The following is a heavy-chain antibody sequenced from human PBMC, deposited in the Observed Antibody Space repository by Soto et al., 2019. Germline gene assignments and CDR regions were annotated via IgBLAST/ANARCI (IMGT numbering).Heavy chain of an antibody. CDR3: AREGDIAATSDYYGIDV. V-gene: IGHV4-30-4*01. D-gene: IGHD5-12*01. J-gene: IGHJ6*02. CDR2: IYYSVRT. CDR1: GGSINSGDYY. Sequence: QVQLQESGPGLVKPSQTLSLMCTVSGGSINSGDYYWTWIRQPPGKGLAWIGDIYYSVRTYYNPSLKRRVTISVDTSKNQCSLKLSSVTAADTAVYFCAREGDIAATSDYYGIDVWGQGTTVTVSS.